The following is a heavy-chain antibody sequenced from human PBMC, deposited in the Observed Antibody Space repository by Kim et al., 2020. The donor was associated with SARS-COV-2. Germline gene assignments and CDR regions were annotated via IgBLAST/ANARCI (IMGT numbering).Heavy chain of an antibody. V-gene: IGHV1-3*01. CDR3: ARYLSDSSSWYYDYGMYV. Sequence: ASVKVSCKASGYTFTSYAMHWVRQAPGKRLEWMGWINAGNGNTKYSQKFQGRVTITRDTSASTAYMELSRLRSEDTAVSYLARYLSDSSSWYYDYGMYVW. J-gene: IGHJ6*01. D-gene: IGHD6-13*01. CDR1: GYTFTSYA. CDR2: INAGNGNT.